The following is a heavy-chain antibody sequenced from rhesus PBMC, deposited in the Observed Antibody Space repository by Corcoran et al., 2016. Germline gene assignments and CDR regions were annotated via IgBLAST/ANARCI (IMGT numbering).Heavy chain of an antibody. J-gene: IGHJ4*01. CDR2: INPKSRGT. CDR1: GNTFNDYY. V-gene: IGHV1-138*01. Sequence: QEQLVQSGAEVMKPGSSVRVSCTAPGNTFNDYYMHWLRQAPGQGLEWMGEINPKSRGTNDAQKFQGRVTMTRDTSTSTAYMELSILRSEDTSVYYCARRCVTTVAAAYWGQGVLVTVSS. CDR3: ARRCVTTVAAAY. D-gene: IGHD4-29*01.